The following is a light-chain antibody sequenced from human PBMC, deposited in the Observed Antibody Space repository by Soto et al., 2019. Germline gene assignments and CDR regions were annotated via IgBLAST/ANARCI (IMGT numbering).Light chain of an antibody. J-gene: IGLJ1*01. CDR3: SSYTSVSTSCV. V-gene: IGLV2-14*01. CDR2: EVS. CDR1: SSDVGRYDF. Sequence: QSALTRSASVSGSPGQSITISCTGTSSDVGRYDFVSWYQQHPGKVPKLIIYEVSHRPSGISDRFSGSKSVNTASLTIFGLQAEDEADYYCSSYTSVSTSCVFGTGTKVTVL.